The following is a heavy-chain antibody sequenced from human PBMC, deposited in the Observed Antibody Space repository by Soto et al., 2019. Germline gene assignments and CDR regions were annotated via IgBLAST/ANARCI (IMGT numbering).Heavy chain of an antibody. Sequence: SGPTLVNPTQTLTLTCAISGFSLSTDGMCVSWIRQPPGKALEWLARIDWNDDKYYSTSLKTRLTISKDTSKNQAVLTMAKLDPADTATYYCARVWWFGEKEYFQNWGQGTLVTVSS. CDR2: IDWNDDK. D-gene: IGHD2-21*01. V-gene: IGHV2-70*11. CDR1: GFSLSTDGMC. CDR3: ARVWWFGEKEYFQN. J-gene: IGHJ1*01.